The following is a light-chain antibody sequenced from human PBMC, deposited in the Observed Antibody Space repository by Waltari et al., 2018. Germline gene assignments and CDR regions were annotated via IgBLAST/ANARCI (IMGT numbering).Light chain of an antibody. J-gene: IGLJ2*01. CDR3: CSYTTIGPVL. CDR1: SSDVGANNF. V-gene: IGLV2-23*02. CDR2: EVT. Sequence: QSALTQPASVSGSPGQSLAISCIGTSSDVGANNFPSWYQQHPGRAPKLMIHEVTKRPSGVSTRFSGSKSGNTASLTISGLQAEDEADYYCCSYTTIGPVLIGGGTKVTVL.